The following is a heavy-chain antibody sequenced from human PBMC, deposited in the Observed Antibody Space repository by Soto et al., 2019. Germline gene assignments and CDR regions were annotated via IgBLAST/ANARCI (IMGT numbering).Heavy chain of an antibody. CDR2: IIRIFGTA. V-gene: IGHV1-69*12. Sequence: QAQLVQSGAEVKKPGSSMKVSCKASGGTFSSYAISWVRQAPGQGLEWMGGIIRIFGTADYAQKFQGRVTITADESTSTAYMELSSLRSEDTAVYYCATPPAGYYYYGMDVWGQGTPVTVSS. CDR1: GGTFSSYA. J-gene: IGHJ6*02. CDR3: ATPPAGYYYYGMDV.